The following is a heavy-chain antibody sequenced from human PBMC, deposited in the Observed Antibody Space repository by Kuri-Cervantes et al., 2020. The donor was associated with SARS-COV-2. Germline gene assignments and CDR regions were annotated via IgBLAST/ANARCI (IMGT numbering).Heavy chain of an antibody. CDR1: VGTFSSYA. D-gene: IGHD3-22*01. V-gene: IGHV1-69*13. Sequence: SVKVSCKASVGTFSSYAISWGRQAPGQGLEWMGGIIPIFGTANYAQKFQGRVTITADESTSTAYMELRSLRSDDTAVYYCARGLGFVRYYYDSSGYYSRAAVDAFDIWGQGTMVTVSS. J-gene: IGHJ3*02. CDR2: IIPIFGTA. CDR3: ARGLGFVRYYYDSSGYYSRAAVDAFDI.